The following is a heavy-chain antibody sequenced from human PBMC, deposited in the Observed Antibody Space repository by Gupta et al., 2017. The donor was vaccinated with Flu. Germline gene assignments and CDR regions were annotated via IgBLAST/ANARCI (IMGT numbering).Heavy chain of an antibody. CDR2: IDKDGSEK. D-gene: IGHD6-19*01. Sequence: EVQLVESGGGLVQPGGALRLSCAASGFTFSSYWMSWVRQAPGKGLEWVANIDKDGSEKYYVDSVKGRFTISRDNAKNSLYLQMNSLTTEDTAVYYCAREFPAHSSGWFGSDYWGQGTLGTVSS. CDR3: AREFPAHSSGWFGSDY. CDR1: GFTFSSYW. J-gene: IGHJ4*02. V-gene: IGHV3-7*01.